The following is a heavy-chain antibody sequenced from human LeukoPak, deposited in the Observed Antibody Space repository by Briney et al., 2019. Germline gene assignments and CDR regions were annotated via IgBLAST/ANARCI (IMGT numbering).Heavy chain of an antibody. V-gene: IGHV3-7*01. CDR1: GFTFTTYW. Sequence: GGSLRLSCEASGFTFTTYWMSWVRQAPGKGLEWVANIKQDGSEKYYVDSVKGRFTISRDNAKNSLYLQMNSLRAEDTAMYYCARDSAGNDYWGQGTLVTVSS. CDR3: ARDSAGNDY. CDR2: IKQDGSEK. D-gene: IGHD4-23*01. J-gene: IGHJ4*02.